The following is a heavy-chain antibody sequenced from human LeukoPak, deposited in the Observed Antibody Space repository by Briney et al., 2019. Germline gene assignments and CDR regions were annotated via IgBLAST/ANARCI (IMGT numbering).Heavy chain of an antibody. V-gene: IGHV4-59*01. Sequence: AETLSLTCTVSGGSISNYYWSWIRQPPGKGLEWIGYIYYSGNTNYNPSLKSRVTISVDTSKNQFSLKLNSVTAADTDVYYCARVRYCRTSRCYDRECDNWGGGTLVSVPS. CDR3: ARVRYCRTSRCYDRECDN. CDR1: GGSISNYY. CDR2: IYYSGNT. D-gene: IGHD2-15*01. J-gene: IGHJ4*02.